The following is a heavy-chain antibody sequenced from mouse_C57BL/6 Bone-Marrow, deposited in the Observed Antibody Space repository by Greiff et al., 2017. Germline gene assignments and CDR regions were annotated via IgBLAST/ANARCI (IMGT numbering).Heavy chain of an antibody. J-gene: IGHJ2*01. CDR1: GYTFTSYW. CDR3: AIYYDFDY. D-gene: IGHD1-1*01. V-gene: IGHV1-50*01. CDR2: IDPSDSYT. Sequence: QVQLQQPGAELVKPGASVKLSCKASGYTFTSYWMQWVKQRPGQGLEWIGEIDPSDSYTNYNQKFKGKATLTVDTSSSTAYMQLSSLTPEDSAVYYCAIYYDFDYWGQGTTLTVSS.